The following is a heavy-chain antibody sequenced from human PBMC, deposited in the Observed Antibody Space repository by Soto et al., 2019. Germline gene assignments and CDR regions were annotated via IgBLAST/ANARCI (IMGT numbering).Heavy chain of an antibody. V-gene: IGHV3-66*01. J-gene: IGHJ6*03. D-gene: IGHD3-10*01. CDR3: ARVQSHASGPARGDMGV. Sequence: EVQLVESGGGLVLPGESLRLSCAASGFTVSGNYMIWVRQAPGKGLELVSTIYVSGNTNYADSAKSRFTISRHISKNKPHLPMHTLGAAGTAVYYCARVQSHASGPARGDMGVWGKGNRVTVSS. CDR1: GFTVSGNY. CDR2: IYVSGNT.